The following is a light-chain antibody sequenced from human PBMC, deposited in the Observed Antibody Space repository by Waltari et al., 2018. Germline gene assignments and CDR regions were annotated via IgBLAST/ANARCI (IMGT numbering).Light chain of an antibody. CDR2: DAS. CDR1: QSVNSY. V-gene: IGKV3-11*01. CDR3: QQRFTWPSIT. Sequence: VLRQSPATLSLSPAHRAPICCRTSQSVNSYLAWYQHKPGQAPRLLIYDASNRATGIPARFSGSGSGTDFTLTISSLEPDDFALYYCQQRFTWPSITFGQGTRLEIK. J-gene: IGKJ5*01.